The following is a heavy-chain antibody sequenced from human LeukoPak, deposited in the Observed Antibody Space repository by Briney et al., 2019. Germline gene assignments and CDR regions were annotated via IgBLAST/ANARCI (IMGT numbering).Heavy chain of an antibody. CDR3: ASYGDLRGGAFDI. CDR1: GGSFSGYY. CDR2: INHSGST. V-gene: IGHV4-34*01. J-gene: IGHJ3*02. Sequence: SETLSLTCAVYGGSFSGYYWSWIRQPPGKGLEWIGEINHSGSTNYNPSLKSRVTISVDTSKNQFSLKLSSVTAADTAVNYCASYGDLRGGAFDIWGQGTMVTVSS. D-gene: IGHD4-17*01.